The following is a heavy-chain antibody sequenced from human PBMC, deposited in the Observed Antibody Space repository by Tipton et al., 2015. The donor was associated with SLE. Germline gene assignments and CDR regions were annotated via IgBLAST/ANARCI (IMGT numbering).Heavy chain of an antibody. CDR2: IHYSGTT. CDR1: GGSITNHY. Sequence: TLSLTCTVSGGSITNHYWSWIRQPPGKGLEWIGYIHYSGTTHDNPSLKSRVTMSVDMSKNQFSLRLTSVTAADTTVYYCARTLGAIAHTVYDAFDIWGQGKMVTVSS. D-gene: IGHD1-26*01. V-gene: IGHV4-59*11. J-gene: IGHJ3*02. CDR3: ARTLGAIAHTVYDAFDI.